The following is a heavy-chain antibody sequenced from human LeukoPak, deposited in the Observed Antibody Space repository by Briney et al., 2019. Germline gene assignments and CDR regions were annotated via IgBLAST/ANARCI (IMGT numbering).Heavy chain of an antibody. D-gene: IGHD2-8*01. J-gene: IGHJ2*01. V-gene: IGHV3-64*01. CDR1: VFSLSSHG. Sequence: PGGSLRLSCVVSVFSLSSHGMHWVRQAPGKGLEDVSAISSNGISTFYANSVKGRFTVSRDDSKNTVYLQMGSLTAEDMAVYYCVKWTNYYFALWGRGTLVTVSS. CDR2: ISSNGIST. CDR3: VKWTNYYFAL.